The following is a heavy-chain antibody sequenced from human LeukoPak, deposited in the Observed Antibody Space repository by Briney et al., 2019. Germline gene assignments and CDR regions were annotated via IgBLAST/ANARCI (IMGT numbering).Heavy chain of an antibody. D-gene: IGHD2-2*02. J-gene: IGHJ5*02. V-gene: IGHV1-2*02. CDR1: GYTFTGYY. CDR3: AREYGYCSSTSCYTSNNWFDP. CDR2: INPNSGGT. Sequence: GASVKVSCKASGYTFTGYYMHWVRQAPGQGLEWMGWINPNSGGTNYAQKFQGRVTMTRDTSISTAYMELSRLRSDDTAVYYCAREYGYCSSTSCYTSNNWFDPWGQGTLVTVSS.